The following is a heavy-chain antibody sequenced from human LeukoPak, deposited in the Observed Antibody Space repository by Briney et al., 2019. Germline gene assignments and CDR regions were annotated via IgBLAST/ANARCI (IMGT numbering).Heavy chain of an antibody. CDR3: ARDPGEPTPIDY. Sequence: ASVKVSCKASGYTFTSYFIHWVRQAPGQGLEWMGWNNVHTGDTSYAQKFQGRVTMTRDTSINTAYLELRSLRSDDTAVYYCARDPGEPTPIDYWGRGTVVVVSS. D-gene: IGHD2-21*01. CDR2: NNVHTGDT. CDR1: GYTFTSYF. V-gene: IGHV1-2*02. J-gene: IGHJ4*02.